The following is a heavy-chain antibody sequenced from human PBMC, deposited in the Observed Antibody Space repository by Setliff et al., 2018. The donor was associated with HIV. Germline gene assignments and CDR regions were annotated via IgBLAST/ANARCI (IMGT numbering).Heavy chain of an antibody. J-gene: IGHJ4*02. CDR1: GYSISSGYL. V-gene: IGHV4-61*02. Sequence: SETLSLTCAVSGYSISSGYLWTWIRQPAGKGLEWIGRIYTSGSTNYNPSLKSRVTISVDTSKNQFSLKLSSVTAADTAVYYCARGPTERYYESRGYYYFDNWGQGTQVTVSS. CDR3: ARGPTERYYESRGYYYFDN. D-gene: IGHD3-22*01. CDR2: IYTSGST.